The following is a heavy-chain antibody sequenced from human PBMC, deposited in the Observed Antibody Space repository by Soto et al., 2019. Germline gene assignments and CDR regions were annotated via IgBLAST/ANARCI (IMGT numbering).Heavy chain of an antibody. V-gene: IGHV4-59*01. D-gene: IGHD4-4*01. CDR2: IYYSGST. CDR3: ASQTTGTYYYYYMDV. CDR1: GGSISSYY. J-gene: IGHJ6*03. Sequence: SETLSLTCTVSGGSISSYYWSWIRQPPGKGLEWIGYIYYSGSTNYNPSLKSRVTISVDTSKNQFSLKLSSVTAADTAVYYCASQTTGTYYYYYMDVWGKGTTVTVSS.